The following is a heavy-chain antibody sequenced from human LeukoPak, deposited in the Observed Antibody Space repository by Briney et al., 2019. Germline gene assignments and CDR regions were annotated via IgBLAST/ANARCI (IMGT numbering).Heavy chain of an antibody. V-gene: IGHV4-4*08. CDR2: IYTSGST. CDR3: ASSVIHMYRYYYYYYMDV. J-gene: IGHJ6*03. CDR1: GGSISSYY. Sequence: SETLSLTCTVSGGSISSYYWSWIRQPPGKGLEWIGRIYTSGSTNYNPSLKSRVTISVDTSKNQFSLKLSSVTAADTAVYYCASSVIHMYRYYYYYYMDVWGKGTTVTVSS. D-gene: IGHD1-26*01.